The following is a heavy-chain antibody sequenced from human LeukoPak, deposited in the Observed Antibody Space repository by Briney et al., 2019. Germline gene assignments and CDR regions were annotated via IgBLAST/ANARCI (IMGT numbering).Heavy chain of an antibody. Sequence: GGSLRLSCAASGFTFSSYAMSWVRQAPGKGLEWVSVISSGGGSTYYADSVKGRFTVSRDNSKNTLSLQMNSLRAEDTAVYYCAKDPGVVPAHYFDYWGQGTLVTVSS. J-gene: IGHJ4*02. CDR1: GFTFSSYA. V-gene: IGHV3-23*01. CDR2: ISSGGGST. D-gene: IGHD2-2*01. CDR3: AKDPGVVPAHYFDY.